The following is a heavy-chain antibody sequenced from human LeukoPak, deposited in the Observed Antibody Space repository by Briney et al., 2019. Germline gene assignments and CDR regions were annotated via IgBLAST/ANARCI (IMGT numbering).Heavy chain of an antibody. V-gene: IGHV1-18*01. CDR2: ISAYNGNT. CDR1: GYTFTSYG. Sequence: ASVKVSCKASGYTFTSYGISRVRQAPGQGLEWMGWISAYNGNTNYAQKLQGRVTMTTDTSASTAYMELSSLRSEDTAVYYCAIYSPNGGYDLWGQGTLVTVSS. D-gene: IGHD5-12*01. CDR3: AIYSPNGGYDL. J-gene: IGHJ4*02.